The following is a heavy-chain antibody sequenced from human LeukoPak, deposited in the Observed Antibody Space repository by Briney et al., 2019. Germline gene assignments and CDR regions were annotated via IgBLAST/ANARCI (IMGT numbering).Heavy chain of an antibody. J-gene: IGHJ3*02. CDR3: ARPPYTSSSDAFDI. CDR2: IHPDDSDT. Sequence: GESLKISCKGSEYSFTSYWIGWVRQMPGKGLEWMGIIHPDDSDTKYSPSFQGQVTISADKSISTAYLQWSSLKASDTAMYYCARPPYTSSSDAFDIWGQGTMVTVSS. D-gene: IGHD6-13*01. CDR1: EYSFTSYW. V-gene: IGHV5-51*01.